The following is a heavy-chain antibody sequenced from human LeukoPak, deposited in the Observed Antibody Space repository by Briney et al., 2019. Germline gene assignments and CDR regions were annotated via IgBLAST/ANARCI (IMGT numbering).Heavy chain of an antibody. D-gene: IGHD6-6*01. V-gene: IGHV5-51*01. CDR1: GYSFTSFW. J-gene: IGHJ4*02. Sequence: GESLKISCKGSGYSFTSFWIGWVRQMPGKGLEWMGVIYPGDSDTRYSPSFQGQVTISADKSISTAYLQWSSLKASDTAMYYCARHRGQLVHPYDYWGQGTLVTVSS. CDR3: ARHRGQLVHPYDY. CDR2: IYPGDSDT.